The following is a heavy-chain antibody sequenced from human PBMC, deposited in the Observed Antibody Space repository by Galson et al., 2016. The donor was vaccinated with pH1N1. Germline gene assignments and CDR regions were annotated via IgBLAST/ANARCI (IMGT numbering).Heavy chain of an antibody. CDR1: GYIFTNYY. V-gene: IGHV1-2*02. J-gene: IGHJ3*02. Sequence: SVKVSCKASGYIFTNYYIHWVRQAPGQGLEWMGWINPNSGGTKSPQKFQGRVTMTRDTSITTAYMDLSSLRSDDTAVYYCILMSRGNALNMWGQGTMVTVSS. D-gene: IGHD3-10*01. CDR2: INPNSGGT. CDR3: ILMSRGNALNM.